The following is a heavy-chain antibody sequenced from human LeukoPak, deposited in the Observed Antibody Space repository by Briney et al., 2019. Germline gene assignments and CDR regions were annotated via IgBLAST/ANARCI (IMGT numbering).Heavy chain of an antibody. J-gene: IGHJ4*02. CDR1: GFTFSSYS. CDR2: ISSSSSYI. Sequence: GGSLRLSCAASGFTFSSYSMNWVRQAPGKGLEWVSSISSSSSYIYYADSVKGRLTISRDNATNSLYLQMNSLRAEDKAVYYCASLSEGQELADFDYWGQGTLVTVSS. V-gene: IGHV3-21*01. CDR3: ASLSEGQELADFDY. D-gene: IGHD1-26*01.